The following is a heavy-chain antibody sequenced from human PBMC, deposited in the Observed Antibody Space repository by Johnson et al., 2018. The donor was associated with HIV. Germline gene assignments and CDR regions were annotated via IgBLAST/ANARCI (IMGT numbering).Heavy chain of an antibody. V-gene: IGHV3-30-3*01. D-gene: IGHD3-10*01. J-gene: IGHJ3*01. CDR2: ISYDGSNK. CDR1: GFTFSSYA. Sequence: QVQLVESGGGVVQPGRSLRLSCAASGFTFSSYAMHWVRQAPGKGLEWVAVISYDGSNKYYADSVKGRFTISRDNSKNTLYLQMTSLRQDDTAVYWCYWTDHFGAGSESKGTFDAWGQGTLVTVSS. CDR3: YWTDHFGAGSESKGTFDA.